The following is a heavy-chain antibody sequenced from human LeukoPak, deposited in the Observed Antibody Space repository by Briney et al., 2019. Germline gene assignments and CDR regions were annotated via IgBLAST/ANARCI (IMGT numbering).Heavy chain of an antibody. CDR1: GFTFSSYS. CDR3: ARHHGYCSGGSCYSEYFQH. CDR2: VNWNGGST. D-gene: IGHD2-15*01. J-gene: IGHJ1*01. Sequence: PGGFLRLSCAASGFTFSSYSMNWVRQAPGKGLEWVSGVNWNGGSTGYADSVKGRFTISRDNAKNSLYLQMNSLRAEDTALYYCARHHGYCSGGSCYSEYFQHWGQGTLVTVSS. V-gene: IGHV3-20*04.